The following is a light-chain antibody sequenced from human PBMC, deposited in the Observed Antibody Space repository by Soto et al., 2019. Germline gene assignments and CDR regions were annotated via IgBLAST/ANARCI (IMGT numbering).Light chain of an antibody. CDR1: QSVSSSY. J-gene: IGKJ4*01. CDR2: GAS. CDR3: QQYGSSPLT. Sequence: EIVLTQSPGTLSLSPGERATLSCSASQSVSSSYLAWYQQKPGQAPRLLMYGASSRATGTPDRFSGSGSGTDFTLTISRLEPEDFAVYYCQQYGSSPLTFGGGTKVDIK. V-gene: IGKV3-20*01.